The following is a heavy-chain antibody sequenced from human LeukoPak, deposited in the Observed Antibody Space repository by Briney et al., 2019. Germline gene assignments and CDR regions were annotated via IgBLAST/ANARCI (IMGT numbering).Heavy chain of an antibody. Sequence: SETLSLSCIVSGGSIDRSPYYWAWIRQPPGKGLEWIGSIYFSGVTHYNPSLKSRVYMSLDMSKNQFSLKLNSVTAADTATYYCTRPREFFDDVDYSGQGTLVTVSS. CDR3: TRPREFFDDVDY. D-gene: IGHD3/OR15-3a*01. CDR2: IYFSGVT. CDR1: GGSIDRSPYY. V-gene: IGHV4-39*07. J-gene: IGHJ4*02.